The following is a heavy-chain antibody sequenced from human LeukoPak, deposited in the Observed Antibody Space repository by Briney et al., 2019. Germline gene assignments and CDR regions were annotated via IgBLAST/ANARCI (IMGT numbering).Heavy chain of an antibody. V-gene: IGHV3-23*01. CDR3: AKFVKTGIAVAALGY. Sequence: GGSLRLSCAASGFTFSSYAMSWVRQAPGKGLEWVSGISGSGGSTYYADSVKGRFTISRDDSKNTLYLQMNSLRAEDTAVYYCAKFVKTGIAVAALGYWGQGTLVTVSS. D-gene: IGHD6-19*01. CDR2: ISGSGGST. CDR1: GFTFSSYA. J-gene: IGHJ4*02.